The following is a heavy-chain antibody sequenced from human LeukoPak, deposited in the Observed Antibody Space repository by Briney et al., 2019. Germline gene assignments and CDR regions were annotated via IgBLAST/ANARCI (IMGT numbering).Heavy chain of an antibody. CDR2: IYYSGST. J-gene: IGHJ4*02. CDR1: GGSFSSYY. V-gene: IGHV4-59*01. Sequence: AETLSLTCTVSGGSFSSYYWSWVRQPPGKGLEWVWYIYYSGSTKYNPSLKNRVTISVDTSKNQFSLKLSSVTAADTAVYYCARDSSWGLLDYWGQGTLVTVSS. D-gene: IGHD6-13*01. CDR3: ARDSSWGLLDY.